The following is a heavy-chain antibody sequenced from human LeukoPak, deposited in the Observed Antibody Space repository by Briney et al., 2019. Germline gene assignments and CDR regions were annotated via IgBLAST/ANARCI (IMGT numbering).Heavy chain of an antibody. V-gene: IGHV3-21*01. CDR3: ARDLGITMVRGDMDV. J-gene: IGHJ6*02. CDR2: VSTAGSFI. Sequence: GGSLRLSCAASGFAFGTYSMNWVRQAPGKGLEWVSSVSTAGSFIYYADSVKGRFTISRDSAKNTLYLQMNSLRTEDTAVYYCARDLGITMVRGDMDVWGQGTTVTVSS. CDR1: GFAFGTYS. D-gene: IGHD3-10*01.